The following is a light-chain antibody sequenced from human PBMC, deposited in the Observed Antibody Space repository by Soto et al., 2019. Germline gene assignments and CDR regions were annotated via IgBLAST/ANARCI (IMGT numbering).Light chain of an antibody. CDR3: SSYAGRNNFV. J-gene: IGLJ1*01. CDR2: EVS. Sequence: QSALTQPPSASGSHGQSVTISCTGTSSDVGGYNYVSWYQQHPGKAPKLMIYEVSKRPSGVPDRFSGSKSGNTASLTVSGLQAEDEADYYCSSYAGRNNFVFGTGTKLTVL. V-gene: IGLV2-8*01. CDR1: SSDVGGYNY.